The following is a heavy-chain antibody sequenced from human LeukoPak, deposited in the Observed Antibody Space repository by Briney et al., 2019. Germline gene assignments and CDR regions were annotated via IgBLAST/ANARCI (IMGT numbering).Heavy chain of an antibody. J-gene: IGHJ4*02. D-gene: IGHD2-15*01. CDR2: MNPNSGNT. CDR3: AREYCSGGSCYPGSFDY. V-gene: IGHV1-8*01. CDR1: GYTFTSYD. Sequence: ASVKVSCKASGYTFTSYDINWVRQATGQGLEWMGWMNPNSGNTGYAQKFQGRVTMTRNTPISTAYMELSSLRSEDTAVYYCAREYCSGGSCYPGSFDYWGQGTLVTVSS.